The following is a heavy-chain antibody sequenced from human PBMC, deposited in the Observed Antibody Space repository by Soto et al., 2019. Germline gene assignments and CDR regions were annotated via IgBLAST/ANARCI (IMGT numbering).Heavy chain of an antibody. V-gene: IGHV1-18*01. CDR3: ARDRGSYALDY. CDR1: GYTFTSYG. CDR2: ISANNGNT. J-gene: IGHJ4*02. D-gene: IGHD1-26*01. Sequence: QVQLVQSGAEVKKPGASVKVSCKAFGYTFTSYGISWVRQAPGQGLEWMGWISANNGNTNYAQKLQGRVTMTTATSTSTPYMELRSLRSDDTAVYYCARDRGSYALDYWGQGTLVTVSS.